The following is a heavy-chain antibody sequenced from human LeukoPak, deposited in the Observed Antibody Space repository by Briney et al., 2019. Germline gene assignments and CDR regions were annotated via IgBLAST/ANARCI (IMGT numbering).Heavy chain of an antibody. CDR1: GGSVSSGSYY. D-gene: IGHD3-16*01. J-gene: IGHJ3*02. CDR2: IYYSGST. V-gene: IGHV4-61*01. Sequence: SETLSLTCTVSGGSVSSGSYYWSWIRQPPGKGLEWIGYIYYSGSTNYNPSLKSRVTISVDTSKNQFSLKLSSVTAADTAVYYCARDGPYYDYVWGNYYAFDIWGQGTMVTVSS. CDR3: ARDGPYYDYVWGNYYAFDI.